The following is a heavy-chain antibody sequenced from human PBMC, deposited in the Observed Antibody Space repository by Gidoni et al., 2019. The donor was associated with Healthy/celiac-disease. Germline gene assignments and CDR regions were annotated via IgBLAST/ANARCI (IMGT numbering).Heavy chain of an antibody. D-gene: IGHD2-8*01. CDR2: INHSGST. CDR1: GGSVSGYY. Sequence: QVQLQQWGAGLLKPSETLSLTCAVYGGSVSGYYWSWIRQPPGKGLEWIGEINHSGSTNYNPSLKSRVTISVETSKNQFSLKLSSVTAADTAVYYCARGLYGDYWGQGTLVTVSS. V-gene: IGHV4-34*01. CDR3: ARGLYGDY. J-gene: IGHJ4*02.